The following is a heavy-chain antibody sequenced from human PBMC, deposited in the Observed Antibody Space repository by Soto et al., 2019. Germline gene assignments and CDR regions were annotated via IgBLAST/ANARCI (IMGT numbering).Heavy chain of an antibody. CDR2: ISSSGSTI. D-gene: IGHD3-10*01. Sequence: GGSLRLSCAASGFTFSDYYMSWIRQAPGKGLEWVSYISSSGSTIYYADSVKGRFTISRDNAKNSLYLQMNSLRAEDTAVYYCARDSGSGSYPADDAFDIWGQGTMVTVSS. V-gene: IGHV3-11*01. CDR1: GFTFSDYY. J-gene: IGHJ3*02. CDR3: ARDSGSGSYPADDAFDI.